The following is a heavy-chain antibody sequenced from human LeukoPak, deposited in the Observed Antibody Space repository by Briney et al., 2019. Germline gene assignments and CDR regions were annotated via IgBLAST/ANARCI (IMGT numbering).Heavy chain of an antibody. J-gene: IGHJ4*02. V-gene: IGHV4-59*01. CDR1: GGSISSYY. D-gene: IGHD1-26*01. Sequence: PSETLSLTCTVSGGSISSYYWSWIRQPPGKGLEWIGYVYYSGSTNYNPSLKSRVTISVDTSKNQFSLKLTSVTAADTAVYYCARGDSGSFSQFDCWGQGTLVTVSS. CDR2: VYYSGST. CDR3: ARGDSGSFSQFDC.